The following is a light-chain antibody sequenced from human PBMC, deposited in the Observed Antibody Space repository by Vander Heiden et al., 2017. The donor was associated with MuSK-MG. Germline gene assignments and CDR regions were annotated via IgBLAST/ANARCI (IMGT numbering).Light chain of an antibody. Sequence: DIQMTQSPSTLSASVGDRVTITCRASQSVSTSLAWYQQKPGEAAKILIYKASTLQSGVPSRFSGSGYGTDFTLTISSLQPDDFATYYCQQYKSYPPWTFGQGTKVEI. CDR2: KAS. CDR3: QQYKSYPPWT. V-gene: IGKV1-5*03. CDR1: QSVSTS. J-gene: IGKJ1*01.